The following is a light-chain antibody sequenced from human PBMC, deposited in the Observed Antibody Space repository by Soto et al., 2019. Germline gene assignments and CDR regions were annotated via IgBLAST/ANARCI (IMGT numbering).Light chain of an antibody. V-gene: IGKV3-11*01. CDR1: QSVSSY. Sequence: EIVLTQSPATLSLSPGERATLSCGASQSVSSYLAWFQQKPGQAPRLLIYDASNRATGIPARFSGSGSGTDFTLTISSLEPEDFAVYYCQQRSNWQRTFGQGTKV. CDR3: QQRSNWQRT. CDR2: DAS. J-gene: IGKJ1*01.